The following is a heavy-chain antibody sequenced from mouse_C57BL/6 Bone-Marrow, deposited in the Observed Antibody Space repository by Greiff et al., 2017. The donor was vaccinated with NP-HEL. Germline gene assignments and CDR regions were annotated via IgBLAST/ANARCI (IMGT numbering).Heavy chain of an antibody. V-gene: IGHV1-58*01. D-gene: IGHD2-1*01. CDR2: IYIGNGYT. CDR1: GYTFTSYG. CDR3: AGSVYGNFYY. J-gene: IGHJ2*01. Sequence: EVQLQQSGAELVRPGSSVKMSCKTSGYTFTSYGINWVKQRPGQGLEWIGYIYIGNGYTEYNDKFKGKATLTSDTSSSTAYMQLSSLTSEDAAIYFCAGSVYGNFYYWGQGTTLTVSS.